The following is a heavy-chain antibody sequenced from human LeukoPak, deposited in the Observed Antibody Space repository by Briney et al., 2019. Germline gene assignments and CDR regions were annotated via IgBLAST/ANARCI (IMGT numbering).Heavy chain of an antibody. J-gene: IGHJ2*01. V-gene: IGHV2-5*01. CDR2: IFWNDDK. Sequence: SGPTLVNPTQTLTLTCTFSGFSLSTSGVGVGWIRQPPGKALEWLALIFWNDDKRYSPSLKSRLTITKDTSKNQVVLTITNMDPVDTATYYCAHLPGDWERYWYFDLWGRGTLVTVSS. CDR1: GFSLSTSGVG. CDR3: AHLPGDWERYWYFDL. D-gene: IGHD7-27*01.